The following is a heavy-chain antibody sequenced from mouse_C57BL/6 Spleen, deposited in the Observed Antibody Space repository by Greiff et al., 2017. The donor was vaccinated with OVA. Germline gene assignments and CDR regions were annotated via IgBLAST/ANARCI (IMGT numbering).Heavy chain of an antibody. CDR2: ISYDGSN. CDR3: ARRYDYYFDY. CDR1: GYSITSGYY. V-gene: IGHV3-6*01. J-gene: IGHJ2*01. Sequence: DVKLVESGPGLVKPSQSLSLTCSVTGYSITSGYYWNWIRQFPGNKLEWMGYISYDGSNNYNPSLKNRISITRDTSKNQFFLKLNSVTTEDTATYYCARRYDYYFDYWGQGTTLTVSS. D-gene: IGHD2-4*01.